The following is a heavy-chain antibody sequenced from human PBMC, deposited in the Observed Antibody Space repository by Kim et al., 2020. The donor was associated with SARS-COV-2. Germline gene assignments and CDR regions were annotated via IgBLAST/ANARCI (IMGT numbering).Heavy chain of an antibody. CDR1: GGSFSGYY. CDR2: INHSGST. J-gene: IGHJ4*02. CDR3: ARGQGGREYSSGWYVDY. V-gene: IGHV4-34*01. D-gene: IGHD6-19*01. Sequence: SETLSLTCAVYGGSFSGYYWSWIRQPPGKGLEWIGEINHSGSTNYNPSLKSRVTISVDTSKNQFSLKLSSVTAADTAVYYCARGQGGREYSSGWYVDYWGQGTLVTVAS.